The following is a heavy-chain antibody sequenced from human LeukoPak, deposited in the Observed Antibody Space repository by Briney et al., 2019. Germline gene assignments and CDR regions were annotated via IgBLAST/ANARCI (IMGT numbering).Heavy chain of an antibody. CDR3: ARDLGATPLDV. V-gene: IGHV1-18*01. J-gene: IGHJ6*04. Sequence: GASVKVSCKASGYSFTSYGISWVRQAPGQGLEWMGWISGYNGNTNFAQKLQDRVTMTTDTSTNTAYMELRSLRFDDTAMYYCARDLGATPLDVWGKGTTVTISS. CDR1: GYSFTSYG. D-gene: IGHD1-26*01. CDR2: ISGYNGNT.